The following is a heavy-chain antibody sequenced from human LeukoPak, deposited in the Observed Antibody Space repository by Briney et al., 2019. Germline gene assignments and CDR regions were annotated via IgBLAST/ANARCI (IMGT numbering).Heavy chain of an antibody. CDR1: GFTFGSYG. D-gene: IGHD2-21*02. CDR3: AKGVKQIVVVTPQHYLDY. Sequence: GGSLRLSCAASGFTFGSYGMHWVRQAPGKGLEWVTFIRSDGSNKYYADSVKGRFTISRDNSKNTLYLQMNTLIADDTAVYYCAKGVKQIVVVTPQHYLDYWGQGTLVTVSS. CDR2: IRSDGSNK. J-gene: IGHJ4*02. V-gene: IGHV3-30*02.